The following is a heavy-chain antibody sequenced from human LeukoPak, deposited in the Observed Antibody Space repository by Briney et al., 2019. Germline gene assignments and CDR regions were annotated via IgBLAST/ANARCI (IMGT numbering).Heavy chain of an antibody. J-gene: IGHJ4*02. CDR2: IYPGYSDT. CDR3: ARQVLSGGVDY. V-gene: IGHV5-51*01. CDR1: GYSLTSYW. D-gene: IGHD2-15*01. Sequence: GESLKISCKGSGYSLTSYWIGWVRQMSGKGLEWMGIIYPGYSDTRYSPSFQGQVTISADKSISTAYLQWSSLKASDTAMYYCARQVLSGGVDYWGQGTLVTVSS.